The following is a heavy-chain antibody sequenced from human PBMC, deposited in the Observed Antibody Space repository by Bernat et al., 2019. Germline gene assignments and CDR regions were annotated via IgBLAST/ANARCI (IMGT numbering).Heavy chain of an antibody. CDR3: AEENRGGAGGEY. CDR2: VKQDGSEK. V-gene: IGHV3-7*03. J-gene: IGHJ4*02. D-gene: IGHD7-27*01. CDR1: GFTLSTYW. Sequence: EVQLVESGGGSVQPGGSLRLSCAASGFTLSTYWMSWVRQAPGKGPEWVANVKQDGSEKYYVDSVKGRFTISRDNAKNSLYLQMDSLKVGATAIYYWAEENRGGAGGEYWGPGTPVTVSS.